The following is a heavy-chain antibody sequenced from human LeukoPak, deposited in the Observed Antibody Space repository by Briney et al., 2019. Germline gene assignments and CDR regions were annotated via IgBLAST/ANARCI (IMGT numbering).Heavy chain of an antibody. CDR3: ASSLGCSSTSCYLDAFDI. D-gene: IGHD2-2*01. CDR1: GYTFTSYD. V-gene: IGHV1-8*01. J-gene: IGHJ3*02. Sequence: ASVKVSCKASGYTFTSYDINWVRQATGQGLEWMGWMNPNSGNTGYEQKFQGRVTMTRNTSISTAYMELSSLRSEDTAVYYCASSLGCSSTSCYLDAFDIWGQGTMVTVSS. CDR2: MNPNSGNT.